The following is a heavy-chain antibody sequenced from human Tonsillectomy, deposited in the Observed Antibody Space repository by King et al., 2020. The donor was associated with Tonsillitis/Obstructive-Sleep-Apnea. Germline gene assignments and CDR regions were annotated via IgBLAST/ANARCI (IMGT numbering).Heavy chain of an antibody. D-gene: IGHD2-15*01. CDR3: ARAPYCSGGSCYSGFDY. CDR2: IYYSGST. J-gene: IGHJ4*02. V-gene: IGHV4-59*01. Sequence: QLQESGPGLVKPSETLSLTCTVSGGSISSYYWSWLRQPPGKGLEWIGYIYYSGSTNYNPSLKSRVTISVDTSKNQFSLKLSSVTAADTAVYYCARAPYCSGGSCYSGFDYWGQGTLVTVSS. CDR1: GGSISSYY.